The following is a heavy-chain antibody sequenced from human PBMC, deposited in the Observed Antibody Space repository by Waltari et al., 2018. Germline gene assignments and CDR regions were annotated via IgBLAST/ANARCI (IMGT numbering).Heavy chain of an antibody. CDR3: ARALGTGDAFDI. J-gene: IGHJ3*02. D-gene: IGHD7-27*01. Sequence: QLQLQESGPGLVKPSETLSLTCTVSGGSISSSSYYWGWIRQPPGKGLEWIGSSYYSGSTYYNPSLKSRVTISVDTSKNQFSLKLSSVTAADTAVYYCARALGTGDAFDIWGQGTMVTVSS. CDR1: GGSISSSSYY. V-gene: IGHV4-39*07. CDR2: SYYSGST.